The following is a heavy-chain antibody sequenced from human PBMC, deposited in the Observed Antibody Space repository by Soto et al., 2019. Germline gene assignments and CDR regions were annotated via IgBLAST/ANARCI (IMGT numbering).Heavy chain of an antibody. CDR2: IYHSGST. J-gene: IGHJ4*02. Sequence: SETLSLTCAVSDGSISSGGDSWSWIRQPPGKGLEWIGYIYHSGSTHYNTSLKGRFTISRDNSKNTLCLHMSNLRAADTAMYYCTIVRLADSALDHWGQGTRVTVSS. CDR3: TIVRLADSALDH. CDR1: DGSISSGGDS. V-gene: IGHV4-30-2*02. D-gene: IGHD3-10*02.